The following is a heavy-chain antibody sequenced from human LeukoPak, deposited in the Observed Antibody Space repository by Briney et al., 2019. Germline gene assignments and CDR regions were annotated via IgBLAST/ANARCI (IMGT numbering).Heavy chain of an antibody. CDR1: GYRFTSYW. V-gene: IGHV5-51*01. D-gene: IGHD3-22*01. CDR3: ARRSRGGPYYYDSSGYPY. Sequence: GESLKISCKGSGYRFTSYWIGWVRPMPGKGLEWMGIIYPGDSDTRYSPSFQGQVTISADKSISTAYLQWSSLKASDTAMYYCARRSRGGPYYYDSSGYPYWGQGTLVTVSS. CDR2: IYPGDSDT. J-gene: IGHJ4*02.